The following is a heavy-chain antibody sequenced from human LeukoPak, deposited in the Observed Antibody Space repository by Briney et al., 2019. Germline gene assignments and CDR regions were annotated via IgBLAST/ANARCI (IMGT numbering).Heavy chain of an antibody. Sequence: SETLSLTCAVYGGSFSGYYWSWIRQPPGKGLEWIGEINHSGSTNYNPSLKSRVTISVDTSKNQFSLKLNSVTPEDTAVYYCARDYSSGSFDYWGQGTLVTVSS. CDR1: GGSFSGYY. CDR3: ARDYSSGSFDY. J-gene: IGHJ4*02. D-gene: IGHD6-19*01. V-gene: IGHV4-34*01. CDR2: INHSGST.